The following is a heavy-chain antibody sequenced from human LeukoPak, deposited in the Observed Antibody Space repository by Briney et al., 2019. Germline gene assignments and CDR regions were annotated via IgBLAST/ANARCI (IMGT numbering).Heavy chain of an antibody. CDR3: ASPDDYCSGGSCYDV. D-gene: IGHD2-15*01. CDR1: GFNFRTYS. CDR2: ISSSSSYI. J-gene: IGHJ6*04. Sequence: GGSLRLSCAASGFNFRTYSMNWVRQAPGKGLEWVSSISSSSSYIYYADSVKGRFTISRDNAKNSLYLQMNSLRAEDTAVSYCASPDDYCSGGSCYDVWGKGTSVTVPS. V-gene: IGHV3-21*01.